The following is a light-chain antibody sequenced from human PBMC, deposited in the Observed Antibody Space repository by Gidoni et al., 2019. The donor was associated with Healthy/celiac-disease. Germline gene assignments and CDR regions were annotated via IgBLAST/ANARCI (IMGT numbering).Light chain of an antibody. CDR3: MQALQTPLT. J-gene: IGKJ4*01. V-gene: IGKV2-28*01. CDR1: QSLLHSNGYNY. Sequence: DIVMPQSPLSLPVTPGEPASISCRSSQSLLHSNGYNYLDWYLQKPVQSPQLLIYLGSNRASGVPDRFSGSGSGTDFTLKISRVEAEDVGVYYCMQALQTPLTFGGGTKVEIK. CDR2: LGS.